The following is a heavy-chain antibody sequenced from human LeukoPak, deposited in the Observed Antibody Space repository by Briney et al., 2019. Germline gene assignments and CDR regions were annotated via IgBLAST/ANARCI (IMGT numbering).Heavy chain of an antibody. CDR2: IYYSGST. CDR1: GGSISGYY. J-gene: IGHJ4*02. V-gene: IGHV4-59*01. CDR3: ARGFDSKSTYFDY. Sequence: SETLSLTCTVSGGSISGYYYNWIRQPPGKGLEWIGYIYYSGSTNYNPSLKSRVTISLDTSKNQFSLKLSSVTTADTAVYYCARGFDSKSTYFDYWGQGTLVTVSS. D-gene: IGHD5-12*01.